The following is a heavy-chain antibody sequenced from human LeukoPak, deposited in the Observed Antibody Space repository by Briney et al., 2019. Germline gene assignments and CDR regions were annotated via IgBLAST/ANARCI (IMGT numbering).Heavy chain of an antibody. J-gene: IGHJ3*02. CDR1: GFSLSSSAVA. CDR2: IRWDDGE. CDR3: AHQQWLLRGAFDM. V-gene: IGHV2-5*02. D-gene: IGHD6-19*01. Sequence: SGPTLVNPTQTLTLTCTFSGFSLSSSAVAVGWIRQPPGKALEWLALIRWDDGERYRPSLRSRLSITKDTSKNQVVLTMTNMDPVDTGTYYCAHQQWLLRGAFDMWGQGTMVTVSS.